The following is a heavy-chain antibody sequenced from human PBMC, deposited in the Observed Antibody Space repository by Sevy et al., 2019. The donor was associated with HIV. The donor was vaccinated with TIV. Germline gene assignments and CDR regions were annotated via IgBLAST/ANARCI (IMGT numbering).Heavy chain of an antibody. CDR2: IYSDSNT. D-gene: IGHD3-3*01. Sequence: GGSLRLSCAASGFTVSSNYMSWVRQAPGKGLEWVTVIYSDSNTYYADSVKSRFTISSENSKNTLYLQMKSLRAEDTAVYYCAKGLILEWSWYGMDVWGQGTTVTVSS. V-gene: IGHV3-53*01. CDR1: GFTVSSNY. CDR3: AKGLILEWSWYGMDV. J-gene: IGHJ6*02.